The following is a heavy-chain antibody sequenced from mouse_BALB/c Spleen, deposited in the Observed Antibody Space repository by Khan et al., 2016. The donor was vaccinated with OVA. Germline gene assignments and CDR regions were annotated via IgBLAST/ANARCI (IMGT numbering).Heavy chain of an antibody. V-gene: IGHV3-2*02. CDR3: ASGKLLLRYPDYFDY. Sequence: EVELVESGPGLLKPSQSLSLTCTVTGYSITSDYAWNWIRQFPGIKLEWMAYISYSGSTTYNPSLRSRISITRDTSKNQFFLQLNSVTTKDTATCYCASGKLLLRYPDYFDYWGQGTTLTVSS. CDR1: GYSITSDYA. CDR2: ISYSGST. D-gene: IGHD1-1*01. J-gene: IGHJ2*01.